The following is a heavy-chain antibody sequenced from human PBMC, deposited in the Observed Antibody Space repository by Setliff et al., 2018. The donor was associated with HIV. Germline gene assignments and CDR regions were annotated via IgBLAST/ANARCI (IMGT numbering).Heavy chain of an antibody. Sequence: PGGSLRLSCAASGFTVSSNYMSWVRQAPGKGLEWVSVIYSGGSTYYADSVKGRFTISRDNSKNTLYLQMNSLRAEDTAVYYCARDMRYDSSGYPTWYFHYWGQGTLVTVSS. V-gene: IGHV3-53*01. CDR3: ARDMRYDSSGYPTWYFHY. J-gene: IGHJ4*02. D-gene: IGHD3-22*01. CDR1: GFTVSSNY. CDR2: IYSGGST.